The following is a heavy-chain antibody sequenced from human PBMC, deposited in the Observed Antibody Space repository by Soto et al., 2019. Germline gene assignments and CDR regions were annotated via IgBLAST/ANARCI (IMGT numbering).Heavy chain of an antibody. CDR1: GFTFSSYG. D-gene: IGHD1-26*01. Sequence: QVQLVESGGGVVQPGRSLRLSCAASGFTFSSYGMHWVRQAPGKGLEWVAVISYDGSNKYYADSVKGRFTISRDNSKKTMYVQRNGLRDEETAVYYCAKGLGWLATWWYYGMDVGGERTTVTVSS. CDR3: AKGLGWLATWWYYGMDV. CDR2: ISYDGSNK. V-gene: IGHV3-30*18. J-gene: IGHJ6*04.